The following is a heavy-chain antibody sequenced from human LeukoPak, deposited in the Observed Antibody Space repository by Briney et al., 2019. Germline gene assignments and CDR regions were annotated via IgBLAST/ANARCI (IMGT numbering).Heavy chain of an antibody. CDR3: ASIAAAGKDFDY. CDR2: INPSGGST. J-gene: IGHJ4*02. V-gene: IGHV1-46*01. D-gene: IGHD6-13*01. CDR1: GYTFTGYY. Sequence: GASVKVSCKASGYTFTGYYMHWVRQAPGQGLEWMGIINPSGGSTSYAQKFQGRVTMTRDTSTSTVYMELSSLRSEDTAVYYCASIAAAGKDFDYWGQGTLVTVSS.